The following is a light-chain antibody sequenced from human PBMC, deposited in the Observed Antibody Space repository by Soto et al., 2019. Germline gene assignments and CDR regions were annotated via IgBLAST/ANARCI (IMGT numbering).Light chain of an antibody. J-gene: IGLJ3*02. CDR3: CSYTTSSTRV. CDR2: DVS. V-gene: IGLV2-14*03. CDR1: SSDVGGYNY. Sequence: QSVLTQPASVSGSPGQSITISCTGTSSDVGGYNYVSWYQQHPGKAPKLMIHDVSNRPSGVSNRFSGSKSGNTASLTISGLQAEDEADYYCCSYTTSSTRVFGGGTQLTVL.